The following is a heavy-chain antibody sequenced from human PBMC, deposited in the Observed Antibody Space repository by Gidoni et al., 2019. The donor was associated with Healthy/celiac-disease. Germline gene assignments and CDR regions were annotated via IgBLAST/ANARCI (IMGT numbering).Heavy chain of an antibody. Sequence: QVQLVQSGAEVKKPGSSVKVSCKASGGTFSSYTISWVRQAPGQGLEWMGRIIPILGIANYAQKFQGRVTITADKSTSTAYMELSSLRSEDTAVYYCARHVVPAAETIEATGYYYGMDVWGQGTTVTVSS. D-gene: IGHD2-2*01. J-gene: IGHJ6*02. CDR2: IIPILGIA. CDR3: ARHVVPAAETIEATGYYYGMDV. CDR1: GGTFSSYT. V-gene: IGHV1-69*02.